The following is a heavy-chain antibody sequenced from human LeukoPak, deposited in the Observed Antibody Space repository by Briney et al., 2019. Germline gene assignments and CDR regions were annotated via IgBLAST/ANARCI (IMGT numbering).Heavy chain of an antibody. CDR1: GYTFTSYG. V-gene: IGHV1-18*01. CDR3: AREDTRRGSRGYFDY. Sequence: ASAKVSCKASGYTFTSYGISWVRQAPGQGLEGMGWISGDNGSTNYAQKLQGRVTMTTDTSTSTAYMELRSLRSDDSAIYYCAREDTRRGSRGYFDYWGQGTLVTVSS. D-gene: IGHD2-2*01. J-gene: IGHJ4*02. CDR2: ISGDNGST.